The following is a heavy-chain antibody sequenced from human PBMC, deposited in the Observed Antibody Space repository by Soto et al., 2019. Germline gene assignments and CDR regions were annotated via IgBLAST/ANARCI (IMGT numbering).Heavy chain of an antibody. J-gene: IGHJ3*02. D-gene: IGHD3-22*01. Sequence: PGGSLRLSCAASGFTFSSYSMNWVRQAPGKGLEWVSSISSSSSYIYYADSVKGRFTISRDNAKNSLYLQMNSLRAEDTAVYYCARAFSMIDYPSAFDIWGQGTMVTVSS. V-gene: IGHV3-21*01. CDR1: GFTFSSYS. CDR3: ARAFSMIDYPSAFDI. CDR2: ISSSSSYI.